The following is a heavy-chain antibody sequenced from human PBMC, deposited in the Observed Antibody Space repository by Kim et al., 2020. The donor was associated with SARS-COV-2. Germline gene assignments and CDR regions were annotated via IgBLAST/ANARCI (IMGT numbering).Heavy chain of an antibody. V-gene: IGHV7-4-1*02. CDR3: ARSTAVAEGYFDN. D-gene: IGHD6-19*01. CDR2: INTSTGNP. Sequence: ASVKVSCKTSGYAFTTYALNWVRQAPGQGLEWMGWINTSTGNPTYAQRFTGRYVFSLDTSVSTAYLQISSLEAEDTGVYYCARSTAVAEGYFDNWGQGTLVTVSS. J-gene: IGHJ4*02. CDR1: GYAFTTYA.